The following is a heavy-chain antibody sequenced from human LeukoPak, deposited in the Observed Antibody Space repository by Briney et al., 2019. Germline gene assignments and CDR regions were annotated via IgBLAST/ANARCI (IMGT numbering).Heavy chain of an antibody. D-gene: IGHD2-15*01. V-gene: IGHV4-39*01. CDR3: ARRMVVAVYNWFDP. CDR2: IYYSGST. CDR1: GGSISSSSYY. Sequence: SATLSLTCTVSGGSISSSSYYWGWIRQPPGKRLEWIGSIYYSGSTYYNPSLKSRVTISVDTSKNQFSLKLSSVTAADTAVYYCARRMVVAVYNWFDPWGQGTLVTVSS. J-gene: IGHJ5*02.